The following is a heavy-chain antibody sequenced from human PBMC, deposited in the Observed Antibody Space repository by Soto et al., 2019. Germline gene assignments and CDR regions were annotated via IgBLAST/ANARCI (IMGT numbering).Heavy chain of an antibody. D-gene: IGHD5-18*01. V-gene: IGHV4-30-4*01. CDR1: GGSINSGDYY. J-gene: IGHJ5*02. CDR2: IYYSGST. CDR3: ARFNSYGNWFDP. Sequence: QVQLQESGPGLVKSSQTLSLTCTVSGGSINSGDYYWSWIRQPPGKGLEGIGYIYYSGSTYYKPSLKSRLTISVETSKNQVSLKLSSVTAADTAVYYCARFNSYGNWFDPWGQGTLVTVSS.